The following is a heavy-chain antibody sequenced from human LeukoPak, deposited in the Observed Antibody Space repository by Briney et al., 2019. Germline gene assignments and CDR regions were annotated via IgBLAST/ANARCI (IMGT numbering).Heavy chain of an antibody. Sequence: ASVKASCKASGGTFSSYAISWVRQAPGQGLEWMGIINPSGGSTSYAQKFQGRVTMTRDTSTSTVYMELSSLRSEDTAVYYCARVYRYYDSSGYLGYWGQGTLVTVSS. D-gene: IGHD3-22*01. CDR1: GGTFSSYA. J-gene: IGHJ4*02. V-gene: IGHV1-46*03. CDR3: ARVYRYYDSSGYLGY. CDR2: INPSGGST.